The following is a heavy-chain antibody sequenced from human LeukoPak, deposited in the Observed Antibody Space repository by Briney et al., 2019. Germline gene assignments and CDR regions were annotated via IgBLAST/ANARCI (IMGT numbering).Heavy chain of an antibody. CDR1: GYSISSGYY. Sequence: SETLSLTCAVSGYSISSGYYWGWIRQPPGKGLEWIGSIYHSGSTYYNPSLKSRVTISVDTSKNQFSLKLSSVTAADTAVYYCARSGLRFLEWLLFIDYWGQGTLVTVPS. CDR3: ARSGLRFLEWLLFIDY. CDR2: IYHSGST. D-gene: IGHD3-3*01. J-gene: IGHJ4*02. V-gene: IGHV4-38-2*01.